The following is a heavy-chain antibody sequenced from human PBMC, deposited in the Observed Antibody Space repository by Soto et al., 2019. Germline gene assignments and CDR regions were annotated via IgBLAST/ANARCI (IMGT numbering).Heavy chain of an antibody. Sequence: ASVKVSCKASGYTFTSYDINWVRQATGQGLERMGWMNPNSGNTGYAQKFQGRVTMTRNTSISRAYMELSSLRSEDTAVYYCARQCRDDLFGGYYYTYYMNVWGKGTTVTVSS. V-gene: IGHV1-8*01. CDR3: ARQCRDDLFGGYYYTYYMNV. CDR1: GYTFTSYD. CDR2: MNPNSGNT. J-gene: IGHJ6*03. D-gene: IGHD3-9*01.